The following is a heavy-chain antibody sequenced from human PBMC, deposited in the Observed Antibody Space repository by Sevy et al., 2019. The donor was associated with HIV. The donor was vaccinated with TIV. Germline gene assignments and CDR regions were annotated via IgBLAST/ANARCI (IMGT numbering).Heavy chain of an antibody. Sequence: GGSLRLSCAASGFTFDDYTMHWVRQAPGKGLEWVSLINWNGDDTYYADSVKAGFTISRDNSRNSLYLHMNSLRTEDPACYYCAKERNCGRDCLYFQHWGQGTLVTVSS. V-gene: IGHV3-43*01. D-gene: IGHD2-21*02. CDR1: GFTFDDYT. CDR2: INWNGDDT. CDR3: AKERNCGRDCLYFQH. J-gene: IGHJ1*01.